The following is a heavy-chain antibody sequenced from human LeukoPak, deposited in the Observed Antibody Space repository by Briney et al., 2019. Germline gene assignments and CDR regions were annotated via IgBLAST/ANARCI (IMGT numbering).Heavy chain of an antibody. Sequence: GGSLRLSCAASGFTFDDYGMSWVRQAPGKGLEWVSGINWNGGSTGYADSVKGRFTISRDNAKNSLYLQMNSLRAEDTAVYYCAKVGIDGSGPFDHWGQGTLVTVSS. CDR3: AKVGIDGSGPFDH. CDR2: INWNGGST. D-gene: IGHD3-10*01. J-gene: IGHJ4*02. CDR1: GFTFDDYG. V-gene: IGHV3-20*04.